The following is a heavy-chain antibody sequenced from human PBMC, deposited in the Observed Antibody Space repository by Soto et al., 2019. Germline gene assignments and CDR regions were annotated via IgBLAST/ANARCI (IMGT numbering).Heavy chain of an antibody. V-gene: IGHV3-30*18. J-gene: IGHJ6*02. Sequence: GGSLRLSCAASGFTFSSYGMHWVRQAPGKGLEWVAVISYDGSNKYYADSVKGRFTISRENSKNTLYLQMSSLRAEDTAVYYCAKVEDIVVVVAAEPYYGMDVWGQGTTVTVSS. CDR2: ISYDGSNK. CDR1: GFTFSSYG. D-gene: IGHD2-15*01. CDR3: AKVEDIVVVVAAEPYYGMDV.